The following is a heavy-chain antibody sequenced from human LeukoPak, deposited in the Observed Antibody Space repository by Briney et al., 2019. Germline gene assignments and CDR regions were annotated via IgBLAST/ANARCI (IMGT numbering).Heavy chain of an antibody. J-gene: IGHJ4*02. Sequence: GGSLRLSCAASGFTFSSYAMHWVRQAPGKGLEWVAVISYDGSNKYYADSVKGRFTISRDNSKNTLYLQMNSLRGEDTAVYYCARSTALRGVITSSLDYWGQGTLVTVSS. CDR2: ISYDGSNK. CDR3: ARSTALRGVITSSLDY. CDR1: GFTFSSYA. V-gene: IGHV3-30*04. D-gene: IGHD3-10*01.